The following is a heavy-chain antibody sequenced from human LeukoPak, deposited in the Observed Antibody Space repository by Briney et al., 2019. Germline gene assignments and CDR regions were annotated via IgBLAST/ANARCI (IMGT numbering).Heavy chain of an antibody. J-gene: IGHJ4*02. CDR2: IKKDGSDK. CDR3: VAGSGWRFDY. D-gene: IGHD6-19*01. CDR1: GFTFGDYF. V-gene: IGHV3-7*01. Sequence: GGSLRLSCAASGFTFGDYFMTWIRQAPGKGLEWVANIKKDGSDKNYLGSVKGRFTISRDNAKNSLYVQMNSLRVEDTAVYYCVAGSGWRFDYWGQGTLVTVSS.